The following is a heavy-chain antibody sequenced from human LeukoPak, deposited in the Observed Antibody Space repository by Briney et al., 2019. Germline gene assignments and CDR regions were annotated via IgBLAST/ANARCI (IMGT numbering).Heavy chain of an antibody. V-gene: IGHV1-69*06. Sequence: SVKVSCKASGGTFSSYAISWVRQAPGQGLEWMGGIIPIFGTANYAQKFQGRVTITADKSTSTAYMELSSLRSEDTAVYYCAGTDRDGYSAQLDYWGQGTLVTVSS. CDR2: IIPIFGTA. D-gene: IGHD5-24*01. CDR1: GGTFSSYA. CDR3: AGTDRDGYSAQLDY. J-gene: IGHJ4*02.